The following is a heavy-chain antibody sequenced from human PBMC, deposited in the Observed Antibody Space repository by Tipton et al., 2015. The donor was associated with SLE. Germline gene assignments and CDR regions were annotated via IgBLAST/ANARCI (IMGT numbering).Heavy chain of an antibody. V-gene: IGHV4-39*07. D-gene: IGHD2-21*01. CDR2: VYYTGST. Sequence: TLSLTCTVSDVSISSLTYYWGWIRQPPGKGLQWIGNVYYTGSTYYNPSLKSRVTISIHTSKTQFSLNLSSVTAADTAVYYCARDLIGESYSVADAFDIWGQGTMVTVSS. CDR1: DVSISSLTYY. J-gene: IGHJ3*02. CDR3: ARDLIGESYSVADAFDI.